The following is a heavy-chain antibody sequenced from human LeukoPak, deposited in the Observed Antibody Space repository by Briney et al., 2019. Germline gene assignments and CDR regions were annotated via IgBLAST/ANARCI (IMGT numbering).Heavy chain of an antibody. J-gene: IGHJ4*02. D-gene: IGHD6-13*01. Sequence: GGSLRLSCAASGFAFSSYGMHWVRQAPGKGLEWVAYIHYDSSTEDYADSVKGRFTISRDNSKNTLYLQMNSLRAEDTAVYYCAKSFGPVIAAAGTGADWGQGILVTVSS. CDR3: AKSFGPVIAAAGTGAD. V-gene: IGHV3-30*02. CDR2: IHYDSSTE. CDR1: GFAFSSYG.